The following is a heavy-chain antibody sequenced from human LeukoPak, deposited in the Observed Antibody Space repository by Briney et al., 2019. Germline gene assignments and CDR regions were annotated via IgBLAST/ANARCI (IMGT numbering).Heavy chain of an antibody. CDR2: ITSSGRYI. J-gene: IGHJ4*02. CDR1: GFTFSSYS. D-gene: IGHD4-23*01. V-gene: IGHV3-21*04. CDR3: AKDWNYGGNSGYFDY. Sequence: GGSLRLSCAASGFTFSSYSMNWVRQAPGKGLEWVSSITSSGRYIYYADSVKGRFTISRDNSKNTLYLQMNSLRAEDTAVYYCAKDWNYGGNSGYFDYWGQGTLVTVSS.